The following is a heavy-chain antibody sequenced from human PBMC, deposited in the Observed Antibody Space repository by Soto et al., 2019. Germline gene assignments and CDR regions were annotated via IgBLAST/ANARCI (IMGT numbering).Heavy chain of an antibody. CDR1: GFTFNNYA. D-gene: IGHD6-25*01. CDR3: AKDLRAPAAKNFDY. CDR2: ISGSGDAT. V-gene: IGHV3-23*01. Sequence: EVQLLDSGGGLVQFGGSLRLSCAASGFTFNNYAMTWVRQPPGKGLEWVSAISGSGDATFYADSVRGRFTISRDNSKSTLYLQMNSLRAEDTAVYFCAKDLRAPAAKNFDYWGQGTLVTVSS. J-gene: IGHJ4*02.